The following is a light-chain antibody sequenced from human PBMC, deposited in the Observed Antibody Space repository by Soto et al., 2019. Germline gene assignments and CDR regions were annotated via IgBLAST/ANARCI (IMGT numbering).Light chain of an antibody. Sequence: EIVMTQSPATLSVSPGERATLSCRASQSVSSNLAWYQQKPGQPPSLLIYGASTRATGLPARFSGSGSGTEFTLTISRLQSEDFAVYYCQQYNNSPTFGQGTKVDIK. CDR2: GAS. J-gene: IGKJ1*01. CDR1: QSVSSN. CDR3: QQYNNSPT. V-gene: IGKV3-15*01.